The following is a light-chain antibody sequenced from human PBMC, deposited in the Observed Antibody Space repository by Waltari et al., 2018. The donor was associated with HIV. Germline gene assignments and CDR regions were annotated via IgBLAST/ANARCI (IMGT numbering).Light chain of an antibody. CDR1: SGSIAANY. V-gene: IGLV6-57*04. J-gene: IGLJ3*02. Sequence: NFMLSQPPSVSGSPGQMVTISCTRSSGSIAANYVQWYQLRPGRAPITVIYEDNERSSGVPDRFSGSIDTSSNSASLTISGLKTEDEADYYCQSNFGSNWVFGGGTKLTVL. CDR2: EDN. CDR3: QSNFGSNWV.